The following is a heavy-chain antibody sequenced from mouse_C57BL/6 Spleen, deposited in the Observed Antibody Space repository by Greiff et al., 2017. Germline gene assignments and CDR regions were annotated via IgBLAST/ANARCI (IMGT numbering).Heavy chain of an antibody. D-gene: IGHD2-4*01. CDR3: ARRGDYAVTSYWDFDV. V-gene: IGHV1-59*01. J-gene: IGHJ1*03. CDR1: GYTFTSYW. Sequence: VQLQQPGAELVRPGTSVKLSCKASGYTFTSYWMHWVKQRPGQGLEWIGVLDPSDSYTNYNQKFKGKATLTVDTSSSTAYMQLSSLTSEDSAVYYCARRGDYAVTSYWDFDVWGTGTTVTVSS. CDR2: LDPSDSYT.